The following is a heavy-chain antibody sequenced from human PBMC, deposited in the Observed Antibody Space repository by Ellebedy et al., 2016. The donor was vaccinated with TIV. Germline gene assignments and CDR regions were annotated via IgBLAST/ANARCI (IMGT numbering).Heavy chain of an antibody. Sequence: GGSLRLSXVASGFTFRTYGMHWVRQAPGKGLEWVAVISSDGSNKHYADSVWGRFTISRDDANQSVYLQMSSLRAEDTAVYYCARDGILGASSIFYFDYWGQGTLVTVSS. D-gene: IGHD1-26*01. J-gene: IGHJ4*02. CDR2: ISSDGSNK. V-gene: IGHV3-33*08. CDR1: GFTFRTYG. CDR3: ARDGILGASSIFYFDY.